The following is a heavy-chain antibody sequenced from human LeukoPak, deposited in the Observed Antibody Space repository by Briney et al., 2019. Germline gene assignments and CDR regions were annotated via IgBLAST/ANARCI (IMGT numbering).Heavy chain of an antibody. V-gene: IGHV3-30*02. CDR1: GFTFSSYG. CDR2: IRYDGSNK. CDR3: ARDRSRAVAGIIH. Sequence: GGSLRLSCAASGFTFSSYGMHWVRQAPGKGLEWVAFIRYDGSNKYYADSVKGRFTISRDNSKNTLYLQMNSLRAEDTAVYYCARDRSRAVAGIIHWGQGTLVTVSS. D-gene: IGHD6-19*01. J-gene: IGHJ4*02.